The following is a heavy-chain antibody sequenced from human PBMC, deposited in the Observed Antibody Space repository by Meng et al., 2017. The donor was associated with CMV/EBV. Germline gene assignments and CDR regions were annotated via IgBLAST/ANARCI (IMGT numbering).Heavy chain of an antibody. CDR1: GFTFSSYA. D-gene: IGHD6-13*01. CDR3: ARGIAAAGIFSVGPPIDYYYYYGMDV. Sequence: GGSLRLSCAASGFTFSSYAMHWVRQAPGKGLEYVSAISSNGGSTYYADSVKGRFTISRDNSKNTLYLQMGSLRAEDMAVYYCARGIAAAGIFSVGPPIDYYYYYGMDVWGQGTTVTVSS. J-gene: IGHJ6*02. CDR2: ISSNGGST. V-gene: IGHV3-64*02.